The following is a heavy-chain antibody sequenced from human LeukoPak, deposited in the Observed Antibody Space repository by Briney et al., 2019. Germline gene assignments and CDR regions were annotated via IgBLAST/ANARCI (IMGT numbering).Heavy chain of an antibody. Sequence: PSETLSLTCTVSGGSISSSSYYWGWIRQPPGKGLEWVGSIYYSATTYYNPSLKSRVTISVDTSKNQFSLKLSSVTAADTAVYYCARHYYYGSGGFDYWGQGTLVTVSS. J-gene: IGHJ4*02. V-gene: IGHV4-39*01. D-gene: IGHD3-10*01. CDR3: ARHYYYGSGGFDY. CDR1: GGSISSSSYY. CDR2: IYYSATT.